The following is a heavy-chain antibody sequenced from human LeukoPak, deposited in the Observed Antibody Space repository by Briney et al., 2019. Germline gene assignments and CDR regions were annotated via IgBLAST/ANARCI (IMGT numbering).Heavy chain of an antibody. CDR1: GFTFSSYS. V-gene: IGHV3-48*04. D-gene: IGHD4/OR15-4a*01. J-gene: IGHJ6*03. CDR2: ISSSGSTI. CDR3: ARDYIWVRYYYMDV. Sequence: GGSLRLSCAASGFTFSSYSMNWVRQAPGKGLEWVSYISSSGSTIYYADSVKGRFTISRDNAKNSLYLQMNSLRAEDTAVYYCARDYIWVRYYYMDVWGKGTTVTVSS.